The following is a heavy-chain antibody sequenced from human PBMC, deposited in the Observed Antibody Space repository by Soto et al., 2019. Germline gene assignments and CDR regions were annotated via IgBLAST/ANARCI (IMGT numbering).Heavy chain of an antibody. CDR2: IYYSGST. CDR1: GGSISSGGYY. V-gene: IGHV4-31*03. CDR3: ARVGRYSGYAGWFDP. D-gene: IGHD5-12*01. J-gene: IGHJ5*02. Sequence: QVQLQESGPGLVKPSQTLSLTCTVSGGSISSGGYYWSWIRQHPGKGLEWIGYIYYSGSTYYNPYLKSRVTISVDTSKNQFSLKLSSVTAADTAVYYCARVGRYSGYAGWFDPWGQGTLVTVSS.